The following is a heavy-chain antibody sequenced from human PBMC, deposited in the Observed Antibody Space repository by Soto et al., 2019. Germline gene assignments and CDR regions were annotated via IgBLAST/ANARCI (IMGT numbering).Heavy chain of an antibody. J-gene: IGHJ5*02. CDR3: TTVFSATLMFDP. CDR2: IKSKTDGGTT. Sequence: GGSLRLSCAASGFPFSNAWMNWVRQAPGKGLEWVGRIKSKTDGGTTDYAAPVKGRFTISRDDSKNALYLQMNSLKTEDTAVYYCTTVFSATLMFDPWGQGTLVTVSS. D-gene: IGHD3-10*01. CDR1: GFPFSNAW. V-gene: IGHV3-15*07.